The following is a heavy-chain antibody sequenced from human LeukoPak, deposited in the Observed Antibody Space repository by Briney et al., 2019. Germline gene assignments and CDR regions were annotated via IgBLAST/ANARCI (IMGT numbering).Heavy chain of an antibody. V-gene: IGHV4-39*07. CDR1: GGSISSSRYY. CDR3: ARGHTAVTRHFDF. Sequence: PSETLSLTCTVSGGSISSSRYYWGWIRQPPGKGLEWIGSIYYSGSSYNNPSLKSRVTISVDTSKNQFSLELSSVTAADTAVYYCARGHTAVTRHFDFWGQGTLVTVSS. CDR2: IYYSGSS. J-gene: IGHJ4*02. D-gene: IGHD4-17*01.